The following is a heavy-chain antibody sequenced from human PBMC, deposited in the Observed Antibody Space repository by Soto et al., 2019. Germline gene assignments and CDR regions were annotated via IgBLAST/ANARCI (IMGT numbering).Heavy chain of an antibody. CDR3: ARDSSYYDILTGEYYYYYGMDV. CDR2: ISSSSSTI. CDR1: GFTFSSYS. Sequence: EVQLVESGGGLVQPGGSLRLSCAASGFTFSSYSMNWVRQAPGKGLEWVSYISSSSSTIYYADSVKGRFTISRDNAKNSVYLQMNSLRAEDTAVYYCARDSSYYDILTGEYYYYYGMDVWGQGTTVTVSS. J-gene: IGHJ6*02. V-gene: IGHV3-48*01. D-gene: IGHD3-9*01.